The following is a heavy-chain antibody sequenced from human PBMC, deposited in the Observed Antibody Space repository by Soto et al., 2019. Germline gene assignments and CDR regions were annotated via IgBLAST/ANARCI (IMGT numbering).Heavy chain of an antibody. J-gene: IGHJ5*02. D-gene: IGHD6-19*01. V-gene: IGHV4-30-2*01. CDR1: GGSITSGVYS. Sequence: TLSLTCTVSGGSITSGVYSWSWIRQPPGKALEWIACIYHDGSSNSNPALKSRVTISMDGSKNQISLKLNSVTAADTAVYYCARGGWSDNWFVPWGQGTLVTSPQ. CDR2: IYHDGSS. CDR3: ARGGWSDNWFVP.